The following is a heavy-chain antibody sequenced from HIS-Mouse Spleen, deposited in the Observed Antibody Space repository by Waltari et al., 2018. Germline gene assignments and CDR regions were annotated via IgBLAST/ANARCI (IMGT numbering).Heavy chain of an antibody. CDR3: AREIPYSSSWYDWYFDL. J-gene: IGHJ2*01. D-gene: IGHD6-13*01. CDR2: IYDSGGT. V-gene: IGHV4-39*07. Sequence: QLQLQESGPGLVKPSETLSLTCTVSGGSISSSSYYWGWIRQPPGKGLGWFGSIYDSGGTYDNPALSSRVTRSVDTSKSQFSLKLSSVTAADTAVYYCAREIPYSSSWYDWYFDLWGRGTLVTVSS. CDR1: GGSISSSSYY.